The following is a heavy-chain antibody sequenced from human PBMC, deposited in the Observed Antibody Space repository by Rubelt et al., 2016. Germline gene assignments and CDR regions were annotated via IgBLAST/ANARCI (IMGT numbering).Heavy chain of an antibody. CDR2: ISSSSSYI. Sequence: EVQLLESGGGLVQPGGSPRLSCTVSEFTSSNYAMNWVRQAPGKGLEWVSSISSSSSYIYYADSVKGRCTISRDNAKDSLYLQMNSLRAEDTAVYYCTRDQFQLLWYAFDIWGQGTLVTVSS. D-gene: IGHD2-2*01. CDR3: TRDQFQLLWYAFDI. CDR1: EFTSSNYA. V-gene: IGHV3-21*01. J-gene: IGHJ3*02.